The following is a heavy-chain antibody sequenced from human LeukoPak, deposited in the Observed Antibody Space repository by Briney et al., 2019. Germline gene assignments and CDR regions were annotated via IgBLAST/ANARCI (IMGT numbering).Heavy chain of an antibody. V-gene: IGHV3-7*01. Sequence: GGSLRLSCAASGFSLSGYWMRWVRQAPGKGLEWVARLHADGIEKYYVDSVKGRFTISRDNAKNYLYVQMNSLRVEDTAVYYCARGGYSFDYLGQGTLVTVSS. CDR3: ARGGYSFDY. CDR2: LHADGIEK. D-gene: IGHD5-12*01. CDR1: GFSLSGYW. J-gene: IGHJ4*02.